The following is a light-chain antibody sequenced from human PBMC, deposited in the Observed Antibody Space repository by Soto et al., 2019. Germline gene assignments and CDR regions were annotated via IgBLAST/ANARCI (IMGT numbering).Light chain of an antibody. V-gene: IGKV3-11*01. CDR2: DVS. CDR1: QSVNSY. J-gene: IGKJ1*01. Sequence: EIVLTQSPVTLSLSPGERATLSCRASQSVNSYLVWYQQKPGQAPRLLIYDVSNRATGIPARFSGSGSGTDFTLTISSLEPEDFAVYYCQQRSIWPPTFGRGTKVEIK. CDR3: QQRSIWPPT.